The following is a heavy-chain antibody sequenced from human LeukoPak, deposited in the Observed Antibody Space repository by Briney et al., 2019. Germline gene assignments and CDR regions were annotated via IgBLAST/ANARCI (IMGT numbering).Heavy chain of an antibody. CDR3: ARVEMATYYFDY. CDR2: ISAYSGNT. Sequence: ASVKVSCKASGYTFTSYGISWGRQAPGQGLEWMGWISAYSGNTNYAQKLQGRVTMTTDTSTSTAYMELRSLRSDDTAVYYCARVEMATYYFDYWGQGTLVTVSS. D-gene: IGHD5-24*01. CDR1: GYTFTSYG. J-gene: IGHJ4*02. V-gene: IGHV1-18*01.